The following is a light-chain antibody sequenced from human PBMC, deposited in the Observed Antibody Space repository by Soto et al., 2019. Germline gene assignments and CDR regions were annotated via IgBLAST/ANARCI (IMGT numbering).Light chain of an antibody. J-gene: IGKJ5*01. CDR2: GAS. Sequence: EMVLTQSPGTLSLSPGERATLCCRASQSISSNSLAWYQQKPGQAPRLFIYGASSRATGIPDRFIGSGSGTHFTLTISRLEPEDFALYYCQQYGSSPRISFGQGTRLEIK. V-gene: IGKV3-20*01. CDR3: QQYGSSPRIS. CDR1: QSISSNS.